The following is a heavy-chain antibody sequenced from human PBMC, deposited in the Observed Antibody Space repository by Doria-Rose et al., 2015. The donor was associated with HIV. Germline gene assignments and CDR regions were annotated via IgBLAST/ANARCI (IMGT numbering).Heavy chain of an antibody. V-gene: IGHV2-26*01. CDR3: ARIKSSRWYHKYYFDF. J-gene: IGHJ4*02. D-gene: IGHD6-13*01. CDR2: IFSDDAR. CDR1: GVSLSSPGMG. Sequence: QVTLKESGPVLVKPTETLTLTCTVSGVSLSSPGMGVSWIRQPPGKALEWLANIFSDDARSYKTSLNSRLTISRGTSKSQVVLTMTDMDPADTATYYCARIKSSRWYHKYYFDFWGQGTLVIVSA.